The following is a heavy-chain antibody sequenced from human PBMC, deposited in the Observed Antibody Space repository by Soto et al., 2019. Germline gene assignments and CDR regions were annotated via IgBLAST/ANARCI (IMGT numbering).Heavy chain of an antibody. CDR3: AASDYYMDV. J-gene: IGHJ6*03. CDR1: GFTFSAYG. Sequence: HPGGSLRLSCAASGFTFSAYGMNWVRQAPGKGLEWIAYISSGSSGTTYYADSVKGRFTISRDNAKNSLYLQMNSLRAEDTAVYYCAASDYYMDVWGKRTTVTVSS. V-gene: IGHV3-48*01. CDR2: ISSGSSGTT.